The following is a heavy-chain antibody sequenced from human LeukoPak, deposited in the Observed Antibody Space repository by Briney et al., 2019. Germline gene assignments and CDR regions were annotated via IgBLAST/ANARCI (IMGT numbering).Heavy chain of an antibody. D-gene: IGHD1-1*01. Sequence: PGGSLRLSCAASGFTLSANWMTWVRQAPGKGLEWVANIMQDGSDKYYVDSVKGRFTVSKDNAKNSLHLQMNSLRVEDTAVYYCARDFSVTRLERPFDSWGQGTLVTVSS. CDR2: IMQDGSDK. CDR1: GFTLSANW. V-gene: IGHV3-7*01. J-gene: IGHJ4*01. CDR3: ARDFSVTRLERPFDS.